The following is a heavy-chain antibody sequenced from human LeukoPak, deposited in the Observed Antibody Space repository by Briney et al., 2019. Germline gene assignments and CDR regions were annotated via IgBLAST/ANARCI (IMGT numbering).Heavy chain of an antibody. CDR3: ARITHSSQGKYYYYMDV. Sequence: SVKVSCKASGGTFSSYAISWVQQAPGQGLEWMGGIIPIFGTANYAQKFQGRVTITTDESTSTAYMELSSLRSEDTAVYYCARITHSSQGKYYYYMDVWGKGTTVTVSS. CDR2: IIPIFGTA. V-gene: IGHV1-69*05. D-gene: IGHD6-6*01. J-gene: IGHJ6*03. CDR1: GGTFSSYA.